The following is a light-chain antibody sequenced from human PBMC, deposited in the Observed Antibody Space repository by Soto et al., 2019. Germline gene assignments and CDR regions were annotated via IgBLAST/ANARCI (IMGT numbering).Light chain of an antibody. Sequence: SVLTQPPSASGSPGQSVTISCTGTSSDVGGYNYVSWYQQHPGKAPKLMIYEVSKRPSGVPDRFSGCKSGNTASPTVSGLQAEDEADYYGSSYAGSNNWVFGGGTKLTV. CDR2: EVS. J-gene: IGLJ3*02. V-gene: IGLV2-8*01. CDR3: SSYAGSNNWV. CDR1: SSDVGGYNY.